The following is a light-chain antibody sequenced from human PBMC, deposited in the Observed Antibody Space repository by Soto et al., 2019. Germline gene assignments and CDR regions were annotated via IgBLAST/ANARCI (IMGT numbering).Light chain of an antibody. Sequence: IHRTHSPSTLSASVCDGVPLTCRASQNINTRLAWYQQKPGKAPKLLIYDASTLQGGVPSRFSGTGSGTEFTLTISSLQPEDFATYYCQQYNAYYSFGQGTKVDIK. CDR1: QNINTR. V-gene: IGKV1-5*01. CDR3: QQYNAYYS. CDR2: DAS. J-gene: IGKJ2*03.